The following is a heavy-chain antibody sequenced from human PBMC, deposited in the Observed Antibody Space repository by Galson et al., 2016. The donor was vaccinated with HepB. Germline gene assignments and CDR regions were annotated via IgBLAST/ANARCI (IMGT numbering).Heavy chain of an antibody. Sequence: SLRLSCAGSGFIVSSHYMNWVRQPPGKGLEWVAIIYSGGATYYADSVKGRFTISRDNPKNTLYLQMNSLRAEDTAVYYCARDPGRIAAAGYFDSWGQGTLVTVSS. J-gene: IGHJ4*02. CDR1: GFIVSSHY. V-gene: IGHV3-53*01. CDR2: IYSGGAT. D-gene: IGHD6-13*01. CDR3: ARDPGRIAAAGYFDS.